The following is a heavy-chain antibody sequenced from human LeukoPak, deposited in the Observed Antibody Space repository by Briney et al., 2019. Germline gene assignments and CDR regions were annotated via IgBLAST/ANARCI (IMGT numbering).Heavy chain of an antibody. CDR1: GGTFSSYP. Sequence: GASVKVSCKASGGTFSSYPISWVRQATGQGLEWMGWMNPNSGNTGYAQKFQGRVTMTRNTSISTAYMELSSLRSEDTAVYYCARQYGYCSGGSCPIWGQGTLVTVSS. CDR2: MNPNSGNT. J-gene: IGHJ4*02. CDR3: ARQYGYCSGGSCPI. D-gene: IGHD2-15*01. V-gene: IGHV1-8*02.